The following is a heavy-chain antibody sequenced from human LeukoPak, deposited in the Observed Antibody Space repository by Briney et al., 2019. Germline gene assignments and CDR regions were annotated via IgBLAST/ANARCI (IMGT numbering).Heavy chain of an antibody. CDR3: TIYGSGSYYYYYGMDV. D-gene: IGHD3-10*01. J-gene: IGHJ6*02. Sequence: PGGSLRLSCAASGFTFSTYAMSWVRQAPGKGLEWVGFIRSKAYGGTTEYAASVKGRFTISRDDSKSIAYLQMNSLKTEDTAVYYCTIYGSGSYYYYYGMDVWGQGTTVTVSS. CDR2: IRSKAYGGTT. CDR1: GFTFSTYA. V-gene: IGHV3-49*04.